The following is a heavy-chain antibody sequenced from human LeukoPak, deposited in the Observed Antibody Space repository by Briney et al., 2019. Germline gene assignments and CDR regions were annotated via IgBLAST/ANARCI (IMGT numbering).Heavy chain of an antibody. J-gene: IGHJ5*02. D-gene: IGHD6-6*01. Sequence: SETLSLTCTVSGASISSYYWSWIRQPPGKGLEWIGYIHYSGSTNYNPSLKSRVTISVDPSKNQFSLKLSSVTAADTAVYYCARHWSSSGGWFDPWGQGTLVTVSS. CDR1: GASISSYY. CDR3: ARHWSSSGGWFDP. V-gene: IGHV4-59*08. CDR2: IHYSGST.